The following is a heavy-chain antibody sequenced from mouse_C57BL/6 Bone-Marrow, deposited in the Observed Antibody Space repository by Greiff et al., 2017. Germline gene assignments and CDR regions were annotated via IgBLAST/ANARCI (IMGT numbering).Heavy chain of an antibody. D-gene: IGHD2-12*01. CDR2: IDPSDSYT. CDR3: ARSGRRSAMDY. J-gene: IGHJ4*01. V-gene: IGHV1-59*01. Sequence: QVQLQQPGAELVRPGTSVKLSCKASGYTFTSYWMHWVKQRPGQGLEWIGVIDPSDSYTNYNQKFKGKATLTVDTSSSTAYMQLSSLTSEDSAVYYGARSGRRSAMDYWGQGTSVTVSS. CDR1: GYTFTSYW.